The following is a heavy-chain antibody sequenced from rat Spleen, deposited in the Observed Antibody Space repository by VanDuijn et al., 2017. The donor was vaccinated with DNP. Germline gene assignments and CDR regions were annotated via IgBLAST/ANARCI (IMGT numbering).Heavy chain of an antibody. CDR2: VNTGGSRT. V-gene: IGHV5-25*01. D-gene: IGHD1-2*01. CDR1: GFTFSSYD. CDR3: ATRTIAALGAMDA. J-gene: IGHJ4*01. Sequence: EVQLVESGGGLLQPGRSLKLSCAASGFTFSSYDMAWVRQAPSKGLEWVASVNTGGSRTYYRDSVKGRFTISRDNAKSTLFLQMDSLRSEDTATYYGATRTIAALGAMDAWGQGTSVTVSS.